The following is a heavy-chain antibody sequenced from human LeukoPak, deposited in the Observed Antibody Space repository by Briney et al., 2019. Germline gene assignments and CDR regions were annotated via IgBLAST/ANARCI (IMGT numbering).Heavy chain of an antibody. J-gene: IGHJ4*02. CDR2: ITHDRRST. Sequence: PGRSLRLSCAASGFTFSNYGMHWVRQAPGKGLVWVSRITHDRRSTAYADSVKGRFTISRDNAKNTLDLQMNSLRAEDTAVYYCASAPYSSGWYSFDYWGQGTLVTVSS. CDR3: ASAPYSSGWYSFDY. D-gene: IGHD6-19*01. CDR1: GFTFSNYG. V-gene: IGHV3-74*01.